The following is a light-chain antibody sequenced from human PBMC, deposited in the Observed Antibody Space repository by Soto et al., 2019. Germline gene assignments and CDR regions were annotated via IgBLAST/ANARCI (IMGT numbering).Light chain of an antibody. CDR3: VSYAGSNKPA. J-gene: IGLJ2*01. Sequence: QSALTQPPSASGSPGQSVAISCSGTSSDVGRYNYVSWYQQHPGKAPKLMIYDVNKRPPGVPDRFFGSKSGNTASLTVSGLQAEDEADYYCVSYAGSNKPAFGGGTKLTVL. CDR1: SSDVGRYNY. CDR2: DVN. V-gene: IGLV2-8*01.